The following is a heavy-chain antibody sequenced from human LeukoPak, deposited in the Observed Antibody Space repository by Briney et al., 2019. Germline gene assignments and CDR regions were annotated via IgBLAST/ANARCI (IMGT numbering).Heavy chain of an antibody. CDR2: IVVGSGNT. V-gene: IGHV1-58*02. Sequence: GASVKLSCKAAGSTFTSSAIQWVRQARRQRLKCRGWIVVGSGNTNYAQKFPERVTITRDMSTSTAYMELSSLRSEDTAVYYCAAALSDKDGYNIWGQGTLVTVSS. CDR3: AAALSDKDGYNI. J-gene: IGHJ4*02. CDR1: GSTFTSSA. D-gene: IGHD5-24*01.